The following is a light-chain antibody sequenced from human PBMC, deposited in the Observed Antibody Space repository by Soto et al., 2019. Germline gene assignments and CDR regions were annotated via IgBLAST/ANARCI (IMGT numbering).Light chain of an antibody. CDR1: SSDVGAYNH. Sequence: QSVLTQPPSLSGSPGQSITISCTGTSSDVGAYNHVSWYQQHPGKAPKLIIYDVTKRPSGVPDRFSGSKAGDTASLTISGLQAEDEADYYCCSFAGSPSHYVFGTGTKVTVL. CDR2: DVT. V-gene: IGLV2-11*01. CDR3: CSFAGSPSHYV. J-gene: IGLJ1*01.